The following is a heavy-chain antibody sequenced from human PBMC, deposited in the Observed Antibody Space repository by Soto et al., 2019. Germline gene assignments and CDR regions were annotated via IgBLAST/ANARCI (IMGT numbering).Heavy chain of an antibody. CDR3: ARVQGPARNAFDV. D-gene: IGHD6-6*01. V-gene: IGHV3-23*01. CDR2: VSGSAGTT. Sequence: EVQLLESGGGLVQPGGSLRLSCEASGFTFSIYVMTWVRQAPGKGLEWVSAVSGSAGTTYYADSVKGRFSISRDNSKNTLYLQMNSLTADDTAVYYCARVQGPARNAFDVWGHGTMITVSS. CDR1: GFTFSIYV. J-gene: IGHJ3*01.